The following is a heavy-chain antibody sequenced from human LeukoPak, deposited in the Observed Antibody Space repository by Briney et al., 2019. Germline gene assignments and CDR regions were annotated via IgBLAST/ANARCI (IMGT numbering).Heavy chain of an antibody. CDR3: ASLGGTRNYYVDF. Sequence: PSETLSLTCTVSGXSISSYYWSWIRQPPGKGLEWIGYIYYSGSTNYNPSLKSRVTISVDTSKNQFSLKLSSVTAADTALYYCASLGGTRNYYVDFWGQGTLVTVSS. CDR1: GXSISSYY. CDR2: IYYSGST. V-gene: IGHV4-59*08. J-gene: IGHJ4*02. D-gene: IGHD1-7*01.